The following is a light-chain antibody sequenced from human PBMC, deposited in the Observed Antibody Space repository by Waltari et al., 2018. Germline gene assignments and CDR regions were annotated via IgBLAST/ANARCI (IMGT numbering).Light chain of an antibody. V-gene: IGLV7-46*01. CDR3: LLSYSGSWV. Sequence: QTVVTQEPSLTVSPGGTVTLTCASSTGDVTSGHYPYWFQQQPGQAPRTLIYETSNKHSWTPARLSGSLLGGKAALTLSGAQAEDEADYYCLLSYSGSWVFGGGTKLTVL. CDR2: ETS. J-gene: IGLJ3*02. CDR1: TGDVTSGHY.